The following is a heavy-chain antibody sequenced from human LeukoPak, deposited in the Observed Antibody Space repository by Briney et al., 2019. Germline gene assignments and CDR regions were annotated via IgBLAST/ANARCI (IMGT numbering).Heavy chain of an antibody. J-gene: IGHJ4*02. CDR3: AIFHYYDSSAYYYEDY. Sequence: ASVKVSCKASGYTFTSYGISWVRQAPGQGLEWMGWISAYNGNTNYAQKLQGRVTMTTDTSTSTAYMELSSLRSDDTAIYYCAIFHYYDSSAYYYEDYWGQGTLVTVSS. CDR2: ISAYNGNT. CDR1: GYTFTSYG. V-gene: IGHV1-18*01. D-gene: IGHD3-22*01.